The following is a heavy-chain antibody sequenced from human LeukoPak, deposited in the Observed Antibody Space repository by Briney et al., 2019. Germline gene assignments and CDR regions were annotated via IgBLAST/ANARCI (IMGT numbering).Heavy chain of an antibody. CDR2: ISGSGGST. J-gene: IGHJ4*02. CDR3: ARWFCSSTGCYYDY. Sequence: GGSLRLSCAASGFTFSSYAMSWVRQAPGKGLEWVSAISGSGGSTYYADSVKGRFTISRDNSKNTLYLQMNSLRADDTAVYYCARWFCSSTGCYYDYWGQGTLVTVSS. D-gene: IGHD2-2*01. CDR1: GFTFSSYA. V-gene: IGHV3-23*01.